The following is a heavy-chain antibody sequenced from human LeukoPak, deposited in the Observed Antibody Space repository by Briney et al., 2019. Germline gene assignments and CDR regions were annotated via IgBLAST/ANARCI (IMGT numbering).Heavy chain of an antibody. V-gene: IGHV4-59*08. D-gene: IGHD7-27*01. CDR1: GGSMSNYY. Sequence: PSETLSLTCTVSGGSMSNYYWSWIRQPPGKGLEWIGYTDYSGNTNYNPSLKSRVTISIDTPKNQFSLKLSSVTAADTAVHYCARHNSGEWDYWGQGTLVTVSS. CDR3: ARHNSGEWDY. J-gene: IGHJ4*02. CDR2: TDYSGNT.